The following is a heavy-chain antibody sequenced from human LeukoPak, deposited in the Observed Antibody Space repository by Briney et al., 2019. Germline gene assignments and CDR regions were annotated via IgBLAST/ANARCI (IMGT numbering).Heavy chain of an antibody. Sequence: GGSLRLSCAASGFTFSNYGMHWVRQAPGKGLEWVAGISFDGNNKNYADSVKGRFTISRDNSKNTLHLQMNSLRAEDTAVYFRAKDKAAGGTRGFDIWGQGTMVTVSS. CDR1: GFTFSNYG. CDR2: ISFDGNNK. CDR3: AKDKAAGGTRGFDI. D-gene: IGHD6-13*01. V-gene: IGHV3-30*18. J-gene: IGHJ3*02.